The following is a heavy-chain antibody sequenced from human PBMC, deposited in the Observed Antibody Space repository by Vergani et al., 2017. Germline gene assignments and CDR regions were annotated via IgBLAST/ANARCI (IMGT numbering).Heavy chain of an antibody. D-gene: IGHD4-17*01. CDR2: ISSSGSTI. J-gene: IGHJ6*02. Sequence: QVQLVESGGGLVKPGGSLRLSCAASGFTFSDYYMSWIRQAPGKGLEWDSYISSSGSTIYYADSVKGRFTISRDNSKNTLYLQMNSLRAEDTAVYYCARNYGDGSYYYYGMDVWGQGTTVTVSS. CDR1: GFTFSDYY. CDR3: ARNYGDGSYYYYGMDV. V-gene: IGHV3-11*04.